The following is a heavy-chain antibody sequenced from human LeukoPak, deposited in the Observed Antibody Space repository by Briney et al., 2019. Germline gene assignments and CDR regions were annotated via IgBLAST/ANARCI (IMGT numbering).Heavy chain of an antibody. Sequence: SETLSLTCPVYGGSFSGYYWSWIRQPPGKGLEWIGEINHSGSTNYNPSLKSRVTISVDTSKNQFSLKLSSVTAADTAVYYCAGTYGSGKNFDYWGQGTLVTVSS. D-gene: IGHD3-10*01. J-gene: IGHJ4*02. CDR1: GGSFSGYY. V-gene: IGHV4-34*01. CDR3: AGTYGSGKNFDY. CDR2: INHSGST.